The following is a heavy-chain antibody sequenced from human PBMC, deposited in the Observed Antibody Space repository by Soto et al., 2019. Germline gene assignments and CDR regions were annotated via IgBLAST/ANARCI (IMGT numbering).Heavy chain of an antibody. J-gene: IGHJ6*02. CDR2: IFHSGST. V-gene: IGHV4-30-4*01. D-gene: IGHD3-10*01. Sequence: SETLSLTCTVSGGSINSGDYYWTWVRQPPGKGLEWIGNIFHSGSTYYTPSLQSRVTISLDTSKNHFSLKLSSVTPADTAVYYCARDRYYGSGTYYSFYSGMDVWGQGTTVTAP. CDR1: GGSINSGDYY. CDR3: ARDRYYGSGTYYSFYSGMDV.